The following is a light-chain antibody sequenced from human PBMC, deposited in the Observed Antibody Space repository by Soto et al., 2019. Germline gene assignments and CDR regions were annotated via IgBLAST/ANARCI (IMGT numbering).Light chain of an antibody. J-gene: IGKJ5*01. CDR2: GAS. V-gene: IGKV3-20*01. CDR3: QQYRMSPNT. Sequence: EIVLPQSPATLSLSPGERATLSCRASQSVNNYLAWYQQKPGQVPRLLIYGASSRATGIPDRFSGSGSGTDFSLTIRGLKPEDFAVYYCQQYRMSPNTFGQGTRLEIK. CDR1: QSVNNY.